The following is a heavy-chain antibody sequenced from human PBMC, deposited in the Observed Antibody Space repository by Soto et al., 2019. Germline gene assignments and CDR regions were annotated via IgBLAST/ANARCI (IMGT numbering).Heavy chain of an antibody. Sequence: QVQLVQSGAEVKKPGASVKVSCKASGYTFTGYYMHWVRQAPGQGLEWMGWINPNSGGTKYPQKFQGRVTMTRDTSITTVYMSLTVLKSYDTAVYYCARDLAKGGGSAGFDYWGQGTLVAVSS. V-gene: IGHV1-2*02. CDR1: GYTFTGYY. CDR2: INPNSGGT. J-gene: IGHJ4*02. CDR3: ARDLAKGGGSAGFDY. D-gene: IGHD2-15*01.